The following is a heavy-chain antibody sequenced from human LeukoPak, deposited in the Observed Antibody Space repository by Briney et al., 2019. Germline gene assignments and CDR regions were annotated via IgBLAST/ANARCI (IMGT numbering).Heavy chain of an antibody. CDR3: AKENWVYNWKYDSSGSGINY. Sequence: GGSLRLSCAASGFMFSSYWMSWVRQAPGKGLEWVADIKEDGSEKSYVDSVKGRFTISRDNAKNSLYLQMNTLRAEDTAVYYCAKENWVYNWKYDSSGSGINYWGQGTLVTVSS. D-gene: IGHD3-22*01. CDR2: IKEDGSEK. CDR1: GFMFSSYW. V-gene: IGHV3-7*01. J-gene: IGHJ4*02.